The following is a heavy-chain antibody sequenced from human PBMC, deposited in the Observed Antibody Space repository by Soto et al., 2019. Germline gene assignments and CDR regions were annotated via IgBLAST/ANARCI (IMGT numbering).Heavy chain of an antibody. CDR3: ARLISGYDYYFDY. Sequence: QVQLQESGPGLVKPSQTLSLTCTVSGGSISSGGYYWSWIRQHPGKGLEWIGYIYYSGSTYYNPSLKSRVTISVDTSKNQFSLKLSSVTVADSAVYYCARLISGYDYYFDYWGQGTLVTVSS. J-gene: IGHJ4*02. CDR1: GGSISSGGYY. CDR2: IYYSGST. V-gene: IGHV4-31*03. D-gene: IGHD5-12*01.